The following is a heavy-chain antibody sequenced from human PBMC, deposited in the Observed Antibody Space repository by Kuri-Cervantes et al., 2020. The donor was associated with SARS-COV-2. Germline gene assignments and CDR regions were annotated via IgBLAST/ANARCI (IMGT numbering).Heavy chain of an antibody. Sequence: SVKVSCKASGGTFSSYAISWVRQAPGQGLEWMGGIIPIFGTANYAQKFQGRVTITADESTSTAYMELSSLRSEDTAVYYCARELTIFGRKYGMDVWGQGTTVTVSS. CDR3: ARELTIFGRKYGMDV. CDR1: GGTFSSYA. V-gene: IGHV1-69*13. J-gene: IGHJ6*02. D-gene: IGHD3-3*01. CDR2: IIPIFGTA.